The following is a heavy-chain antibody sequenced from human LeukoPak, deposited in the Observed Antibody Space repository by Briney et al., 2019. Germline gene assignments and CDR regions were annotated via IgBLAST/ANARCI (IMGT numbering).Heavy chain of an antibody. D-gene: IGHD5-18*01. V-gene: IGHV4-4*07. Sequence: PSETLSLTCTVSGGSISSYYWSWIRQPPGKGLEWIGRIYTSGSTNYNPSLKSRVTMSVDTSKNQFSLKLSSVTAADTAVYYCARASRGYSYGPISDAFDIWGQGTMVTVSS. J-gene: IGHJ3*02. CDR1: GGSISSYY. CDR2: IYTSGST. CDR3: ARASRGYSYGPISDAFDI.